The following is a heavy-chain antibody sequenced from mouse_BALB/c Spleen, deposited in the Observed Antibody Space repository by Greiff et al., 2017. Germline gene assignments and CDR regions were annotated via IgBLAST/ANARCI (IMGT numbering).Heavy chain of an antibody. Sequence: EVNLVESGGGLVQPGGSLKLSCAASGFTFSSYGMSWVRQTPDKRLELVATINSNGGSTYYPDSVKGRFTISRDNAKNTLYLQMSSLKSEDTAMYYCARDLTGAMDYWGQGTSVTVSS. V-gene: IGHV5-6-3*01. J-gene: IGHJ4*01. D-gene: IGHD4-1*01. CDR3: ARDLTGAMDY. CDR2: INSNGGST. CDR1: GFTFSSYG.